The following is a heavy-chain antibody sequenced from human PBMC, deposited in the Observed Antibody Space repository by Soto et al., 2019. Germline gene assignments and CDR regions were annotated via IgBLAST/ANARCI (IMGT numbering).Heavy chain of an antibody. CDR2: ISSDSNSI. V-gene: IGHV3-48*02. D-gene: IGHD2-21*01. CDR1: GFTFSTYA. CDR3: ARIKVVQCFIINVDVYDMDV. Sequence: EVQLVESGGGLVEPGGSLRLSCTASGFTFSTYAMNWVRQAPGKGLEWVSYISSDSNSIYYADSVKGRFTVSRENANNSMYLQTNSLRDEDTAVYYCARIKVVQCFIINVDVYDMDVWGQGTPVTVSS. J-gene: IGHJ6*02.